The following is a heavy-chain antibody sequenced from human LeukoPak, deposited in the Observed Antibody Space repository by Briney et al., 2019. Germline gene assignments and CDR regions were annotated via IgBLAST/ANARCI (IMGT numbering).Heavy chain of an antibody. CDR2: ISWNSGSI. CDR1: GFTFDDYA. D-gene: IGHD6-19*01. J-gene: IGHJ4*02. V-gene: IGHV3-9*03. CDR3: AKSRSLRGIAVAGNLNYFDY. Sequence: GRSLRLSCAASGFTFDDYAMHWVRQAPGKGLEWVSGISWNSGSIGYADSVKGRFTISRDNVKNSPYLQMNSLRAEDMALYYCAKSRSLRGIAVAGNLNYFDYWGQGTLVTVSS.